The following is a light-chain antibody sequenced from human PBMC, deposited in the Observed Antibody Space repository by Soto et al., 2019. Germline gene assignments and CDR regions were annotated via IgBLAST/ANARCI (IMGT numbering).Light chain of an antibody. Sequence: EIVMTQSPATLSVSPGERATLSCRASHSVSSNLAWYQQRPGQAPRLLIYGASTGATGIPARLSGSGSGTKFTLTISSLQSEDFAIYYCQQHNIWPYTFGPGTKLDI. CDR1: HSVSSN. CDR2: GAS. CDR3: QQHNIWPYT. J-gene: IGKJ2*01. V-gene: IGKV3-15*01.